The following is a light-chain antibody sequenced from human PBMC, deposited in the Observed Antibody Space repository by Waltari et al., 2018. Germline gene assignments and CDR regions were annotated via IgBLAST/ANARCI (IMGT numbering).Light chain of an antibody. CDR2: KAS. V-gene: IGKV1-5*03. CDR3: QQYNSYSST. CDR1: QSISSW. Sequence: DIQMTQSPSTLSASVGDRVTITCRAIQSISSWLAWYQQKPGKAPKLLIYKASSLESGVPSRFSGSGSGTEFTLTISSLQPDDFATYYCQQYNSYSSTFGQGTKLEIK. J-gene: IGKJ2*02.